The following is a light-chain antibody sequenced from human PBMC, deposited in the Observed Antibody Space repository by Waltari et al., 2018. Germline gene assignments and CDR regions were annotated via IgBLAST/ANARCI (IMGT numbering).Light chain of an antibody. CDR3: QKSYSTPRT. CDR2: AAS. Sequence: DIQMTQSPSSLSASVGDRVTITCRASQSISSYVNWYQHKPGKAPKRLIYAASNLQSGVPSRFSGSGAGTDFTLTIRGLQPEDFATYYCQKSYSTPRTFGQGTKVDIK. J-gene: IGKJ1*01. V-gene: IGKV1-39*01. CDR1: QSISSY.